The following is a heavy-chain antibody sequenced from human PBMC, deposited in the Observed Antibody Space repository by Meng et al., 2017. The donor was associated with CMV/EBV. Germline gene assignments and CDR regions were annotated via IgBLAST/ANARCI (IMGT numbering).Heavy chain of an antibody. J-gene: IGHJ5*02. CDR2: INHSGST. Sequence: CAVYGGSFSGYYWRWIRQPPGKGLEWIGEINHSGSTNYNPSLKSRVTISLDTSKNQFSLKLSSVTAADTAVYYCASSPRRAANNWFDPWGQGTLVTVSS. D-gene: IGHD2-15*01. CDR1: GGSFSGYY. V-gene: IGHV4-34*01. CDR3: ASSPRRAANNWFDP.